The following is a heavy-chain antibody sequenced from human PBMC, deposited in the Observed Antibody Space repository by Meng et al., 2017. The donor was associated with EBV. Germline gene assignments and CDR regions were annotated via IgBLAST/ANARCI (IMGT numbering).Heavy chain of an antibody. D-gene: IGHD3-10*01. V-gene: IGHV1-69*01. CDR1: GGPFRYYA. Sequence: QVQLVQSAAEVKKPGSSVKVSCKTSGGPFRYYAISWVRQAPGQGLEWLGGFLPRLGAPNYAQKFRGRAKITADESTSTHYMDLSSLRSEDTAIYYCASESGRGYTPDYWGQGTLVTVSS. CDR3: ASESGRGYTPDY. J-gene: IGHJ4*02. CDR2: FLPRLGAP.